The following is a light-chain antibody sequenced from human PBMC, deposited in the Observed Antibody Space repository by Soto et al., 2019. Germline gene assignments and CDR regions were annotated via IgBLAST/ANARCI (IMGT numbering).Light chain of an antibody. J-gene: IGKJ3*01. CDR3: QQYGSS. V-gene: IGKV3-20*01. CDR2: GAS. CDR1: QSVSSNY. Sequence: EIVLTQSPGTLSLSPGERATLSCRASQSVSSNYLAWYQQKPGQATRLLIYGASSRATGIPDRFSGSGSGTDFSLTISRLETEDFAVYYCQQYGSSFGPGTKEDIK.